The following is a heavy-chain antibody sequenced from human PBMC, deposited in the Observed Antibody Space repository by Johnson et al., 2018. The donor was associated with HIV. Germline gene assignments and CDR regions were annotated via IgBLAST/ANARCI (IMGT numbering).Heavy chain of an antibody. Sequence: VQLVESGGGVVQPGGSLRLSCAASGFSFSDYGMHWVRQAPGKGLEWVSGISWNSGSIGYADSVKGRFTISRDNSKNTLYLQMNSLRAEDTAVYYCARDGAQQLARDAFDIWGQGTMVTVSS. CDR1: GFSFSDYG. CDR2: ISWNSGSI. V-gene: IGHV3-9*01. D-gene: IGHD6-13*01. CDR3: ARDGAQQLARDAFDI. J-gene: IGHJ3*02.